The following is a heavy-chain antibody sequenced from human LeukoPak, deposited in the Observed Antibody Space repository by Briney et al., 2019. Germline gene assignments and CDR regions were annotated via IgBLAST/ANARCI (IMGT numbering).Heavy chain of an antibody. Sequence: SPSETLSLTCTVSGGSISSSSYYWGWIRQPPGKGLEWIGSIYYSGSAYYNPSLKSRVTISVDTSKNQFSLKLSSVTAADTAVYYCARHLSTSQASDGGYWGQGTLVTVSS. J-gene: IGHJ4*02. CDR3: ARHLSTSQASDGGY. CDR1: GGSISSSSYY. V-gene: IGHV4-39*01. CDR2: IYYSGSA. D-gene: IGHD2-2*01.